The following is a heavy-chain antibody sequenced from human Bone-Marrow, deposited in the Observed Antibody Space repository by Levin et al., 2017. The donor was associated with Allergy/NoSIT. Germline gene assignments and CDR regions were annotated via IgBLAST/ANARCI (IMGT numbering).Heavy chain of an antibody. CDR2: INEDGSTI. D-gene: IGHD3-3*01. Sequence: GESLKISFAASGFSVSRYWMHWVRQAPGKGLAWVSRINEDGSTINYADSVEGRFTISRDSAKNTLYLQMNSLRVEDTAVYFCTRDTFGVDDYWGQGTMVTVSS. CDR1: GFSVSRYW. V-gene: IGHV3-74*01. J-gene: IGHJ4*02. CDR3: TRDTFGVDDY.